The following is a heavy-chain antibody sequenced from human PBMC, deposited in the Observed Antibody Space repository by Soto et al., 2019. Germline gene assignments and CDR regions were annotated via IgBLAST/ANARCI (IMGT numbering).Heavy chain of an antibody. CDR1: GFTFSSYA. V-gene: IGHV3-23*01. Sequence: GSLRLSCAASGFTFSSYAMSWVRQAPGKGLEWVSVISGSGGSTYYADSVKGRFTISRDNSKNTLYLQMNSLRAEDTAVYYCAKASTSTLNYYDSSGYYYRAFDIWGQGTTVTVSS. J-gene: IGHJ3*02. D-gene: IGHD3-22*01. CDR3: AKASTSTLNYYDSSGYYYRAFDI. CDR2: ISGSGGST.